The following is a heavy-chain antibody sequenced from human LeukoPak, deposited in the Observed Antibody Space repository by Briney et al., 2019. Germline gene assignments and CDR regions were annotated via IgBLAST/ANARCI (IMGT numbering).Heavy chain of an antibody. D-gene: IGHD2-2*01. CDR1: GFTFSSYG. Sequence: PGGSLRLSCAASGFTFSSYGMEWVRQAPGKGLEWVAFIRNDGSTKYYGKSVKGRLNISRDNSKNTLYLQMNSLRAEDTAMYYCAKLGYCTSTSCQTHDSFDIWGQGTRVTVSS. CDR3: AKLGYCTSTSCQTHDSFDI. J-gene: IGHJ3*02. V-gene: IGHV3-30*02. CDR2: IRNDGSTK.